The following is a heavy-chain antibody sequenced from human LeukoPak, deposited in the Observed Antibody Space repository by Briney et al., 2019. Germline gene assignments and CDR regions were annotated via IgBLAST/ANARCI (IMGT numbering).Heavy chain of an antibody. CDR3: AKDIRFLSSSGWYWEAFDI. CDR2: ISWISGSI. CDR1: GFTFDDYA. Sequence: SGRSLRLSCAPSGFTFDDYAMHWVRQAPGKGLEWVSGISWISGSIGYADSVKGRFTISRDNAKNSLYLQMNSLRAEDMALYYCAKDIRFLSSSGWYWEAFDIWGQGTMVTVSS. D-gene: IGHD6-19*01. J-gene: IGHJ3*02. V-gene: IGHV3-9*03.